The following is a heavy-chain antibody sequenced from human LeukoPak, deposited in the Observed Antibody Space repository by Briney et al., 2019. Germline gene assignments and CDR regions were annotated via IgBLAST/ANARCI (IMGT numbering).Heavy chain of an antibody. D-gene: IGHD3-10*01. Sequence: GGSLRLSCAASGFTFSSYWMSWVRQAPGRGLEWVANIKQDGSEKYYVDSVKGRFTISRDNAKNSLYLQMNSLRAEDTAVYYCARDLTNYYGSGSYWYYFDYWGQGTLVTVSS. J-gene: IGHJ4*02. CDR2: IKQDGSEK. V-gene: IGHV3-7*04. CDR3: ARDLTNYYGSGSYWYYFDY. CDR1: GFTFSSYW.